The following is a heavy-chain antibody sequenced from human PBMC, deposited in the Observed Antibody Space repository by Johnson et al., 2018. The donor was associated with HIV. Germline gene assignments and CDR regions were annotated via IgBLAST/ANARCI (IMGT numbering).Heavy chain of an antibody. CDR1: GFTFSHAW. CDR3: TTLAESSSSMYAFDI. CDR2: IKSKTDGGTT. D-gene: IGHD6-6*01. Sequence: EVQLVESGGGLVKPGGSLRLSCAASGFTFSHAWMTWVRQAPGKGLEWVGRIKSKTDGGTTDYDAPVKVRFTISRDDSKNTLYLQMNSLKTEDTAVYYCTTLAESSSSMYAFDIWGQGTMLTVSS. V-gene: IGHV3-15*01. J-gene: IGHJ3*02.